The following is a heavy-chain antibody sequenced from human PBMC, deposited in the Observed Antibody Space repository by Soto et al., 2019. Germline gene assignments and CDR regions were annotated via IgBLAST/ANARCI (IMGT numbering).Heavy chain of an antibody. CDR2: ISSSSSYI. CDR1: GFTFSSYS. V-gene: IGHV3-21*01. J-gene: IGHJ3*02. D-gene: IGHD6-19*01. Sequence: GLSMRLSCAASGFTFSSYSMNWVRQAPGKGLEWVSSISSSSSYIYYADSVKGRFTISRDNAKNSLYLQMNSLRAEDTAVYYCARAVAAVGGAFDIWGQGTMVTVSS. CDR3: ARAVAAVGGAFDI.